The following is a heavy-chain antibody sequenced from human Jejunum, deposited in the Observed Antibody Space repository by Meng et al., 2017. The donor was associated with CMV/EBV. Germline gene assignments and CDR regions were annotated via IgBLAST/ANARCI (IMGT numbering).Heavy chain of an antibody. CDR3: ARGGAAGMDV. CDR1: GGTFGSYK. J-gene: IGHJ6*02. V-gene: IGHV1-69*02. CDR2: VTTILGIA. Sequence: SCEASGGTFGSYKIPWVRQAPGQGLAWMGRVTTILGIADYTQKFQDRVTITADKSTNTAYMGLSSVRSEDTAVYYCARGGAAGMDVWGQGTTVTVSS. D-gene: IGHD2-15*01.